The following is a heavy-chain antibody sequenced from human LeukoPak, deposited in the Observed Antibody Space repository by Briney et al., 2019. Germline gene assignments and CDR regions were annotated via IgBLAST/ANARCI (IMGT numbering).Heavy chain of an antibody. CDR3: ARKMATIGPDDY. V-gene: IGHV3-21*01. J-gene: IGHJ4*02. CDR1: GFTFSSYS. D-gene: IGHD5-24*01. CDR2: ISSSSSYI. Sequence: GGALRLSCAASGFTFSSYSMNWVRQAPGKGLEWVSSISSSSSYIYYADSVKGRFTISRDNAKNSLYLQMNSLRAEDTAVYYCARKMATIGPDDYWGQGTLVTVSS.